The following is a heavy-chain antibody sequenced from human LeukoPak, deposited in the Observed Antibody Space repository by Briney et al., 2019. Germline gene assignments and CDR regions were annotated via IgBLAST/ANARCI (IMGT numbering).Heavy chain of an antibody. CDR3: ARAGPGSGGYFNY. CDR2: IKQDGSVK. V-gene: IGHV3-7*04. Sequence: PGGSLRLSCGASGFTFTIYWMSWVRQAPGKGLEWVANIKQDGSVKYYVESVRGRFTISRDNAENSLYLQMNSLRAEDTAVYYCARAGPGSGGYFNYWGQGTLVTVSS. D-gene: IGHD3-10*01. CDR1: GFTFTIYW. J-gene: IGHJ4*02.